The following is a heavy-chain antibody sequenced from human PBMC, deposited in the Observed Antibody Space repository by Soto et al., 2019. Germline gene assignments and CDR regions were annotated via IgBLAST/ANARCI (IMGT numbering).Heavy chain of an antibody. V-gene: IGHV1-69*13. J-gene: IGHJ5*02. CDR2: IIPIFGTA. D-gene: IGHD6-13*01. Sequence: GASVKVSCKASGGTFSSYAISWVRQAPGQGLEWMGGIIPIFGTANYAQKFQGRVTITADESTSTAYMELSSLRSEDTAVYYCARVRVAAAGRGPYNWFDPWGQGTMVTVYS. CDR3: ARVRVAAAGRGPYNWFDP. CDR1: GGTFSSYA.